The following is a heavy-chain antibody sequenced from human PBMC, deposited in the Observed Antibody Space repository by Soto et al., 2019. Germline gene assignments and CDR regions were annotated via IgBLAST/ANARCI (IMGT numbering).Heavy chain of an antibody. D-gene: IGHD6-6*01. CDR1: GGSISSSNW. CDR3: ARRGSIAAGSSYYYGMDV. Sequence: PSETLSLTCAVSGGSISSSNWWSWVRQPPGKGLEWIGEIYHSGSTNYNPSLKSRVTISVDKSKNQFSLKLSSVTAADTAVYYCARRGSIAAGSSYYYGMDVWGQGTTVTVSS. J-gene: IGHJ6*02. CDR2: IYHSGST. V-gene: IGHV4-4*02.